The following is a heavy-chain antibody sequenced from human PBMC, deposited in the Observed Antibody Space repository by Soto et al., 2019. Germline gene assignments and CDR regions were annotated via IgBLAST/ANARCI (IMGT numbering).Heavy chain of an antibody. CDR2: IYCSGST. V-gene: IGHV4-59*01. J-gene: IGHJ4*02. CDR3: ARGRMQLWYPFAY. Sequence: QVQLQESGPGLVKPSETLSLTCTVSGGSISSYYWSWIRQPPGKGLEWIGYIYCSGSTNYPPSLGGQVTITVDTSKNRFSLELSSVTAADTAVYYCARGRMQLWYPFAYWGQGTLVTVSS. CDR1: GGSISSYY. D-gene: IGHD5-18*01.